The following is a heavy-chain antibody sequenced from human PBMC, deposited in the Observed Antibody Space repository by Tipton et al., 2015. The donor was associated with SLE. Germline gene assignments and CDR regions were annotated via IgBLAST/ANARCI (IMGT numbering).Heavy chain of an antibody. J-gene: IGHJ5*02. CDR2: IYYSGST. CDR3: ANGDDSVWGSYRHPLS. Sequence: TLSLTCTVSGGSISSYYWSWIRQPPGKGLEWIGYIYYSGSTNYNPSLKSRVTISVDTSKNQFSLKLSSVTAADTAVYYCANGDDSVWGSYRHPLSWGQGTLVTVSS. V-gene: IGHV4-59*08. CDR1: GGSISSYY. D-gene: IGHD3-16*02.